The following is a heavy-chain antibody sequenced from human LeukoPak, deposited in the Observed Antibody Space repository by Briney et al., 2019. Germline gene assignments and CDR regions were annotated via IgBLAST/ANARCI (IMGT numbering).Heavy chain of an antibody. CDR2: IDSSGSS. J-gene: IGHJ4*02. CDR1: GGSIRMYY. CDR3: ARSPLSSSGWYRADY. V-gene: IGHV4-4*07. Sequence: SETLSLTCTVSGGSIRMYYWNWIRQPAGKGLEWIGRIDSSGSSTYSPSLGSRVTMSVDSSKSQISLNLNSVTAADTAMYYCARSPLSSSGWYRADYWGQGTLVIVSS. D-gene: IGHD6-19*01.